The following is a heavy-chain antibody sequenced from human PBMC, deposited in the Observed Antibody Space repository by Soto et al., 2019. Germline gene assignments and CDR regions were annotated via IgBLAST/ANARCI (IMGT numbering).Heavy chain of an antibody. CDR3: ARDGRNWFDP. J-gene: IGHJ5*02. CDR2: IYHSGST. Sequence: KTSETLSLTCAVSGGSISSGGYSWSWIRQPPGKGLEWIGYIYHSGSTYYNPSLKSRVTISVDRSKNQFSLKLSSVTAADTAVYYCARDGRNWFDPWGQGTLVTVSS. V-gene: IGHV4-30-2*01. CDR1: GGSISSGGYS.